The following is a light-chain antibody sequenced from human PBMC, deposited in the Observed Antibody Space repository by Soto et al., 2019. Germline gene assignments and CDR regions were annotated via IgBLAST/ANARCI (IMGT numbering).Light chain of an antibody. CDR2: DVS. Sequence: QSALTQPASVSGSPGQSITISCTGTSSDVGGYNYVSWYQQHPGKAPKLMIYDVSNRPSGVSNRSSGSKSGNTASLTISGLQAEDEADYYCSSYTSSSTTLYVFGSGTKLTVL. J-gene: IGLJ1*01. V-gene: IGLV2-14*01. CDR3: SSYTSSSTTLYV. CDR1: SSDVGGYNY.